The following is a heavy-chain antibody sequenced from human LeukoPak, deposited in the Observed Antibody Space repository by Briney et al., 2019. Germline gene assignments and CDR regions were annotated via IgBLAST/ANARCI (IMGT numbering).Heavy chain of an antibody. D-gene: IGHD2-8*01. V-gene: IGHV3-23*01. CDR1: GFTFSSYA. J-gene: IGHJ4*02. CDR2: ISGSGGST. Sequence: PGGSLRLSCAASGFTFSSYAMSWVRQAPGKGLEWVSAISGSGGSTYYADSVKGRFTISRDNSKNTLYLQMNSLRAEDTAVYYCARGSSLGYCTNGVCYFDYWGQGTLVTVSS. CDR3: ARGSSLGYCTNGVCYFDY.